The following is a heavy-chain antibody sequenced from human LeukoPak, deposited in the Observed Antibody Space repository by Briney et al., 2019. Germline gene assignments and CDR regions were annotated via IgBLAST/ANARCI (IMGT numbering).Heavy chain of an antibody. CDR1: GYTFTNYY. CDR2: IDPSSDSA. J-gene: IGHJ4*02. V-gene: IGHV1-46*01. D-gene: IGHD5-18*01. Sequence: ASVTVSCKTSGYTFTNYYVHWVRQAPGQGLEWMGIIDPSSDSASYAQKFQDRVTMTRDTSTSTVYMELSSLRSEDTALYYCARGFSLTDTSMVFWGQGTLVTVSS. CDR3: ARGFSLTDTSMVF.